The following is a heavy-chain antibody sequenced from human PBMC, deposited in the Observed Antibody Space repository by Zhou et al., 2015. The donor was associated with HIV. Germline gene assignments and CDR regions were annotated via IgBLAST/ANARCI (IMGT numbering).Heavy chain of an antibody. Sequence: QVQLVQSGAEVKKPGSSVKVSCKASGYTFTSYGVHWLRQAPGQRLEWMGWINSGNGNTEYLEKFRGRVTISRDTAASTAYMELNSLRSEDTATYYCVVSSMIVVVRWYWGRGTLVTVSS. CDR3: VVSSMIVVVRWY. CDR1: GYTFTSYG. D-gene: IGHD3-22*01. V-gene: IGHV1-3*04. CDR2: INSGNGNT. J-gene: IGHJ4*02.